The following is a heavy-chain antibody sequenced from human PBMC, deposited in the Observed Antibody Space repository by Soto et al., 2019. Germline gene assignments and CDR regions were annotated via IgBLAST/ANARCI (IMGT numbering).Heavy chain of an antibody. J-gene: IGHJ4*02. CDR2: ITTSGSDM. Sequence: PGGSLGLSCAGSGFPFSTYEMNWVRQAPGKGLEWIAHITTSGSDMNYADSVKGRFTISRDNSKSSVFLQMNSPRVEDTAIYYCVRERFFYDMTGQADWGQAT. CDR1: GFPFSTYE. V-gene: IGHV3-48*03. CDR3: VRERFFYDMTGQAD. D-gene: IGHD3-22*01.